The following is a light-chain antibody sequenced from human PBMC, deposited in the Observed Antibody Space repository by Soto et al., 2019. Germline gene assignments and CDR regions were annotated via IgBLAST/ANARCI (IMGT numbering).Light chain of an antibody. J-gene: IGKJ4*01. CDR2: GAS. V-gene: IGKV3-15*01. Sequence: EIEMTQSPATLSVYPGERVALSCRASQSVGRNLAWYQQKPGQAPRLLIHGASTRATGFPVRFSGSGSGTDFTLTISSLQSEDFAVYYCQQYSNWPLTFGGGTKVEIK. CDR1: QSVGRN. CDR3: QQYSNWPLT.